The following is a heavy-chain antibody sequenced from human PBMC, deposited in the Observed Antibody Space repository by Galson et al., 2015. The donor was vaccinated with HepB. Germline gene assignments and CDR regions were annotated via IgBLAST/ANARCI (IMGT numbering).Heavy chain of an antibody. CDR2: ISGSGGST. V-gene: IGHV3-23*01. CDR1: GFTFSSYA. Sequence: SLRLSCAASGFTFSSYAMSWVRQAPGKGLEWVSAISGSGGSTYYADSVKGRFTISRDNSKNTLYLQMNSLRAEDTAVYYCAREGRPTVTPGPFDYWGQGTLVTVSS. CDR3: AREGRPTVTPGPFDY. J-gene: IGHJ4*02. D-gene: IGHD4-17*01.